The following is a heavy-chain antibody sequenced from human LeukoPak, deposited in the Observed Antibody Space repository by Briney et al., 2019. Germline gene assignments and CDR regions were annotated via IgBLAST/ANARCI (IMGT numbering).Heavy chain of an antibody. V-gene: IGHV4-34*01. Sequence: SETLSLTCAVYGGSFSGYYCSWIRQPPGKGLEWIGEINHSGSTNYNPSLKSRVTISADPSKNQFSLKLSSMTAADTALYYSARNLLDDYAPHANLLESCGQGTLVPASS. J-gene: IGHJ4*02. CDR1: GGSFSGYY. CDR3: ARNLLDDYAPHANLLES. D-gene: IGHD4-17*01. CDR2: INHSGST.